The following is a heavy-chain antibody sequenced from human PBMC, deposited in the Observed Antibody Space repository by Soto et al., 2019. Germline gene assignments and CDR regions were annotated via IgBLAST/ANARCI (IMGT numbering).Heavy chain of an antibody. Sequence: EVQLLESGGGLVQPGGSLRLSCAASGFTFSSYAMSWVRQAPGKGLEWVSAISGSGGSTYYADSVKGRFTISRDNSKNTLYLQMNSRRAEDTAVYYCAKDLEGYCSSTRCYAFDIWGQGTMVTVSS. J-gene: IGHJ3*02. CDR2: ISGSGGST. CDR3: AKDLEGYCSSTRCYAFDI. V-gene: IGHV3-23*01. CDR1: GFTFSSYA. D-gene: IGHD2-2*01.